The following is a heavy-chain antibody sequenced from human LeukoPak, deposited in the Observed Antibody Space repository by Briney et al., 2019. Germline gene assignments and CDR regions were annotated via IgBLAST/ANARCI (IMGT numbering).Heavy chain of an antibody. CDR1: GFTFNYAR. CDR3: TTDEDWNYARKDV. D-gene: IGHD1-7*01. CDR2: TVSEIDGGTT. Sequence: GGSLRLSCAASGFTFNYARMSWVRQVPGKGLEWVGQTVSEIDGGTTDYAAPVKGRFTISRDDSKSTLYLQMNSLKIEDTAVYYCTTDEDWNYARKDVWGQGATVIVSS. V-gene: IGHV3-15*04. J-gene: IGHJ6*02.